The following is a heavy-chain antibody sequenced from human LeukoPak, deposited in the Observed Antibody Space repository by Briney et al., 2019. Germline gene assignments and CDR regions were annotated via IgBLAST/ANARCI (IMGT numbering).Heavy chain of an antibody. CDR3: AKDLGCCYPDAFDI. CDR1: GFTFSSYG. CDR2: IRYDGSNK. J-gene: IGHJ3*02. Sequence: GGSLRLSCAASGFTFSSYGMHWVRQAPGKGLEWVAFIRYDGSNKYYADSVKGRFTISRDNSKNTLYLQMNSLRAEDTAVYYCAKDLGCCYPDAFDIWGQGTMVTVSS. V-gene: IGHV3-30*02. D-gene: IGHD2-2*01.